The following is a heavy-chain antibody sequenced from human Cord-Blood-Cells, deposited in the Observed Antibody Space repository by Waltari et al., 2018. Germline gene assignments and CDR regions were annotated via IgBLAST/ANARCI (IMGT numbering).Heavy chain of an antibody. CDR1: GYTFTSYG. V-gene: IGHV1-18*01. Sequence: QVQLVQSGAEVKKPGASVKVSCKASGYTFTSYGISWVRQAPGQELEWMGWISAYNGNTNYAQKLQGRVTMTTDTSTSTAYMELRSLRSDDTAVYYCARVGTVTTRSYYYGMDVWGQGTTVTVSS. CDR2: ISAYNGNT. CDR3: ARVGTVTTRSYYYGMDV. J-gene: IGHJ6*02. D-gene: IGHD4-4*01.